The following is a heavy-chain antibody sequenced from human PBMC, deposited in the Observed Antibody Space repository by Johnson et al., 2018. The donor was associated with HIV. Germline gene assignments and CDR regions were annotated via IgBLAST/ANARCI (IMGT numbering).Heavy chain of an antibody. J-gene: IGHJ3*02. D-gene: IGHD2-15*01. CDR1: GFTFSDYY. V-gene: IGHV3-11*04. CDR2: ISSSGSII. Sequence: QVQLVESGGGLVKPGGSLRLSCVASGFTFSDYYMSWIRQAPGKGLEWVSYISSSGSIIYSADSMQGRFTNSRDNAKNSLYLQMNSLRAEDTALYYCARSKECSGGSCPDGFDIWGQGTMVIVSS. CDR3: ARSKECSGGSCPDGFDI.